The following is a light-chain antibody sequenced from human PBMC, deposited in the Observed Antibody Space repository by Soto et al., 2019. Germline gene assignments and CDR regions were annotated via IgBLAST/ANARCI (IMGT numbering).Light chain of an antibody. J-gene: IGLJ7*01. CDR2: LNSDGSH. V-gene: IGLV4-69*01. CDR3: QILGTGIAV. CDR1: SGHSSYA. Sequence: QPVLTQSPSASASLGASVKLTCTLSSGHSSYAIAWHQQQPEKGPRYLMKLNSDGSHSKGDGIPDRFSGSSSGAERYLTISSLQSEDEADYYCQILGTGIAVFGGGTQLTVL.